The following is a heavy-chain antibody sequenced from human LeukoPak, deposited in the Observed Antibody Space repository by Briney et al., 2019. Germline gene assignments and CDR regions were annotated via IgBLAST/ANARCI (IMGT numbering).Heavy chain of an antibody. V-gene: IGHV4-59*01. Sequence: KPSETLSLTCTVSGGSISSYYWSWIRQPPGKGLEWIGYIYYSGSTNYNPSLKSRVTISVDTSKNQFSLKLSSVTAADTAVYYCARIRGYSYGHDAFDIWGHGTMVTVSS. CDR3: ARIRGYSYGHDAFDI. J-gene: IGHJ3*02. CDR1: GGSISSYY. D-gene: IGHD5-18*01. CDR2: IYYSGST.